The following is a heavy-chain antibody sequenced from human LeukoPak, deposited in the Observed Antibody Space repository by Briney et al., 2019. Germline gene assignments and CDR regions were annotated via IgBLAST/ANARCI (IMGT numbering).Heavy chain of an antibody. CDR3: AKVLRFLEWSLDY. Sequence: PGGSLRLSCAASGFTFSSYWMHWVRQAPGKGLVWVSRIKNDGSSPTYADSVKGRFTISRDNAKNTLYLQMNSLRAEDTAVYYCAKVLRFLEWSLDYWGQGTLVTVSS. CDR1: GFTFSSYW. V-gene: IGHV3-74*01. D-gene: IGHD3-3*01. CDR2: IKNDGSSP. J-gene: IGHJ4*02.